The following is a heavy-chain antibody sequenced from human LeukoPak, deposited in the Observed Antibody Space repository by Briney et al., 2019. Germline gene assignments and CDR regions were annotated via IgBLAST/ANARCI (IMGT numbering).Heavy chain of an antibody. J-gene: IGHJ4*02. CDR3: AREARGLFY. D-gene: IGHD3/OR15-3a*01. CDR2: IKHSGRT. CDR1: NGSFSGYY. V-gene: IGHV4-34*01. Sequence: SETLSLTCAVYNGSFSGYYWTCIRQPPGKGLEWIGEIKHSGRTTYTPSLKSRVSISVDPSKNQFSLKLSSVTAADTAMYYCAREARGLFYWGQGTLVTVSS.